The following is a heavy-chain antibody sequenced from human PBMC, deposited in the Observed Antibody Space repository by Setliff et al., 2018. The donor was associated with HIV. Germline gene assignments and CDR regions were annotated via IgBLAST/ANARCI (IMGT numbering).Heavy chain of an antibody. V-gene: IGHV3-48*04. Sequence: GGSLRLSCAASVFTFNTYNMNWVRQAPGKGLEWVSYISITSSTIYYADSVKGRFTISRDNAKNSLYLQMNSLRAEDTAVYYCARDQFTWNDHDQNNHYYGMDVWGQGTTVTVSS. D-gene: IGHD1-1*01. CDR3: ARDQFTWNDHDQNNHYYGMDV. CDR2: ISITSSTI. J-gene: IGHJ6*02. CDR1: VFTFNTYN.